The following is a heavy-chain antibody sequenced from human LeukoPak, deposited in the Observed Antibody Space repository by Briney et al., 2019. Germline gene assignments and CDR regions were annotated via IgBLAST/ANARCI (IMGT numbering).Heavy chain of an antibody. J-gene: IGHJ4*02. D-gene: IGHD2-2*01. CDR1: GFTFSSYA. Sequence: GRSLRLSCAASGFTFSSYAMHWVRQAPGKGLEWVAVIWYDGGNKYYADSVKGRFTISRDNSKNTLYLQMNSLRAEDTAVYYCARDRTSCYFDYWGQGTLVTVSS. CDR3: ARDRTSCYFDY. CDR2: IWYDGGNK. V-gene: IGHV3-33*08.